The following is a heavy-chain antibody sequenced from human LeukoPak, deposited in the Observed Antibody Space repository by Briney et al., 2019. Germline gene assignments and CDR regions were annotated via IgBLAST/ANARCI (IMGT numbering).Heavy chain of an antibody. V-gene: IGHV3-7*03. D-gene: IGHD4-17*01. CDR3: ATSRSTYGDYGHYFDY. J-gene: IGHJ4*02. CDR1: GFTFSSYW. CDR2: IKQDGSEK. Sequence: PGGSLRLSCAASGFTFSSYWMSWVRQAPGKGLEWVANIKQDGSEKYYVDSVKGRFTISRDNSKNSLYLQMNSLRTEDTALYYCATSRSTYGDYGHYFDYWGQGTLVTVSS.